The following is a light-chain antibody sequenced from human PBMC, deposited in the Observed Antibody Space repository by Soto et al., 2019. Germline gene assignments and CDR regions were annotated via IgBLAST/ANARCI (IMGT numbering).Light chain of an antibody. CDR1: QSISSW. CDR2: KAS. V-gene: IGKV1-5*03. Sequence: DTQMTQSPSTLSASAGDRVTITCRASQSISSWLAWYQQKPGKAPKLLIYKASTLQSGVPSSFSGGGSGTEFTLTISSLQPDDFATYYCQQYDSYPLTFGGGTKVEIK. J-gene: IGKJ4*01. CDR3: QQYDSYPLT.